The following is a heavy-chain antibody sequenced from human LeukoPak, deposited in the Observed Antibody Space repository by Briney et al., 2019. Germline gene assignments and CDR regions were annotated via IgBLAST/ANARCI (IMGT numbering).Heavy chain of an antibody. J-gene: IGHJ4*02. CDR1: GGSISTGNW. CDR3: ARGRKYTSGYRVAELGSGYSDY. CDR2: IYHSGST. D-gene: IGHD5-18*01. V-gene: IGHV4-4*02. Sequence: MTSETLSLTCAVSGGSISTGNWWSWVRQPPGKGLEWIGDIYHSGSTNCNPSLKSRVTISVDKSKNQFSLQLSSVTAADTAVYYCARGRKYTSGYRVAELGSGYSDYWGQGTLVTVSS.